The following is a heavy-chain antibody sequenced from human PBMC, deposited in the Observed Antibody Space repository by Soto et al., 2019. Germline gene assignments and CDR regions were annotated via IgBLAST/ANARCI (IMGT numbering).Heavy chain of an antibody. CDR2: ISYGSGTT. Sequence: PGGSLRLSCAASEFTFSNYAMSWVRQAPGKGLEWVSAISYGSGTTYYADSVKGRFTISRDNSKNILYLQMNSLRAEDTVVYYCAKNPGYYYDSTGYHFDYWGQGTLVTVSS. J-gene: IGHJ4*02. V-gene: IGHV3-23*01. CDR3: AKNPGYYYDSTGYHFDY. CDR1: EFTFSNYA. D-gene: IGHD3-22*01.